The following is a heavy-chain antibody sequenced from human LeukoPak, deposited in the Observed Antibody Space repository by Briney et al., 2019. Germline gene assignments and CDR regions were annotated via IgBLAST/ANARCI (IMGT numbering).Heavy chain of an antibody. CDR1: GFTFSNYV. CDR2: ISGNGDRT. CDR3: AKGRYPGSGSYLNSHDD. J-gene: IGHJ4*02. V-gene: IGHV3-23*01. Sequence: GGSLRLSCTASGFTFSNYVMSWVRQAPGKGLEWVSLISGNGDRTYYADSVKGRFTVSRDNSRNTLSLQMYNLGVEDTAVYSCAKGRYPGSGSYLNSHDDRGQGTLVTVSS. D-gene: IGHD3-10*01.